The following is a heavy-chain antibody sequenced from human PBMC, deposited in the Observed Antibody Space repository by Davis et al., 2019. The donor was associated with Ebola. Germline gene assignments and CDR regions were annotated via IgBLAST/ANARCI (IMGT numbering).Heavy chain of an antibody. V-gene: IGHV1-69*13. CDR3: ARAEYNWNYFAY. D-gene: IGHD1-20*01. CDR1: GGTFNNYA. J-gene: IGHJ4*02. Sequence: AASVKVSCKASGGTFNNYAVSWVRQAPGQGLEWMGGIIPIFGAANYAQKFQGRVTITADESMSTAYMELRSLRSDDTAVYYCARAEYNWNYFAYWGQGTLVTVSS. CDR2: IIPIFGAA.